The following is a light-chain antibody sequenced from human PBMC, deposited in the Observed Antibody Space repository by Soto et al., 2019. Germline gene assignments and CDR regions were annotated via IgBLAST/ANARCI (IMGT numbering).Light chain of an antibody. CDR3: RQHGGSRALT. CDR1: ERVTVSY. J-gene: IGKJ4*01. Sequence: PGTAARECSRSIERVTVSYLAWYQQKPGQAPRLLIYGASSRATGIPDRFSGSGSGKDFTLTISRLEPEDFAVYYCRQHGGSRALTFGGGTKVDIK. V-gene: IGKV3-20*01. CDR2: GAS.